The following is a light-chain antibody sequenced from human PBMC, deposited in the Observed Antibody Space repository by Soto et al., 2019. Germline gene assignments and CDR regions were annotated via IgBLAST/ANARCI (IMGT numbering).Light chain of an antibody. CDR2: AAS. CDR1: QGIDTS. CDR3: QKYNSAPCT. J-gene: IGKJ1*01. V-gene: IGKV1-27*01. Sequence: EIQMPQFPSSLSASVGARVTITCRASQGIDTSLAWYQQKPGKAPKLLIYAASSLQSGVPSRFSGSGSGTDFTLTINSLQPEDVATYYCQKYNSAPCTFGEGTKVDIK.